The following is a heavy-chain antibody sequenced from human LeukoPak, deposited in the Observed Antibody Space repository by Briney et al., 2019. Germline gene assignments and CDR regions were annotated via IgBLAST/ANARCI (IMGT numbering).Heavy chain of an antibody. J-gene: IGHJ3*01. D-gene: IGHD3-22*01. CDR2: IYSGGST. CDR1: GFTVSSNY. V-gene: IGHV3-53*01. Sequence: GGSLRLSCAASGFTVSSNYMSWVRQAPGKGLEWVSVIYSGGSTYYADSVKGRFTISRDNSKNTLYLQMNSLRAEDTAVYYCAKDRSVIKAIDAFDVWGQGTMVTVSS. CDR3: AKDRSVIKAIDAFDV.